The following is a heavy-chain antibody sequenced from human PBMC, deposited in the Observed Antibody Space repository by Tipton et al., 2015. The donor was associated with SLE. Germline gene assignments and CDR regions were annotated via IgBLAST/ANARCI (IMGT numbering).Heavy chain of an antibody. Sequence: QVQLVQSGAEVRKPGSSVKVSCKASGGTFSSYAISWVRQAPGQGLEWMGGNIPIFGTANYAQKFQGRVTITADESTSTAYMELSSLRSEDTAVYYCASIADTAMPGEYMDVWGKGTTVTVSS. CDR2: NIPIFGTA. J-gene: IGHJ6*03. CDR1: GGTFSSYA. CDR3: ASIADTAMPGEYMDV. V-gene: IGHV1-69*01. D-gene: IGHD5-18*01.